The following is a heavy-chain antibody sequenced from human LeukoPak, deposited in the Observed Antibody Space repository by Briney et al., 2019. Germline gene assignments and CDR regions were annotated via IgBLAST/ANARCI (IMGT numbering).Heavy chain of an antibody. D-gene: IGHD5-18*01. Sequence: SETLSLTCTVSGDSVTTYYWSWIRQPPGKGLEWLGYVYYSGSATYNPSLESRVTISVDTSKNQFSLRLSSVTAADTAVYYCARRRGYSYGHFDYWGQGTLVTVSS. CDR2: VYYSGSA. CDR3: ARRRGYSYGHFDY. CDR1: GDSVTTYY. V-gene: IGHV4-59*02. J-gene: IGHJ4*02.